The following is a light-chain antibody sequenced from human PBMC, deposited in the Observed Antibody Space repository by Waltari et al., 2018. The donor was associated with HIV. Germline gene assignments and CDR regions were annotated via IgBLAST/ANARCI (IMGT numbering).Light chain of an antibody. V-gene: IGKV3-15*01. J-gene: IGKJ2*01. Sequence: IVMTQSPATLSLSPGDGATLSCRASQNIDRNLAWYQQKPGQSPRLLIYGTYTRATGIPAKFSGSGSGTEFTLTVSSLQSEDLALYYCQQYNDWPYTFGQGTKL. CDR2: GTY. CDR3: QQYNDWPYT. CDR1: QNIDRN.